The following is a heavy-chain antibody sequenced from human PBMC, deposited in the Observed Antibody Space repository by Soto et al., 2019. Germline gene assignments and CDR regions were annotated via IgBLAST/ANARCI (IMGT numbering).Heavy chain of an antibody. V-gene: IGHV1-18*01. CDR1: GYTFTSYG. CDR2: ISAYNGNT. J-gene: IGHJ4*02. CDR3: ARKPDYYDSSGYFDY. D-gene: IGHD3-22*01. Sequence: RASVKVSCKASGYTFTSYGISWVRQAPGQGLEWMGWISAYNGNTNYAQKLQGRVTMTTDTSTSTAYMELRSLRSDDTAVYYCARKPDYYDSSGYFDYWGQGTLVTVSS.